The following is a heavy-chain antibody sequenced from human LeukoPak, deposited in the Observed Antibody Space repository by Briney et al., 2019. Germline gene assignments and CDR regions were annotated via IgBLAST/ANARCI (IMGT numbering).Heavy chain of an antibody. J-gene: IGHJ5*02. Sequence: SVKVSCKTFGGTFRSHIFSWVRQAPGQGLEWMGKITPIIDSAKYSQKFRDRLTITGDSSTGTAYVELSSLTPEDTALYYCTRVNLRGSQYNWFDPWGQGTLVIVSS. V-gene: IGHV1-69*08. CDR1: GGTFRSHI. CDR2: ITPIIDSA. CDR3: TRVNLRGSQYNWFDP. D-gene: IGHD1-26*01.